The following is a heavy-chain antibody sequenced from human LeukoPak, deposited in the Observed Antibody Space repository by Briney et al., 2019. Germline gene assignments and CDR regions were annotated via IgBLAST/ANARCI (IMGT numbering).Heavy chain of an antibody. CDR3: ARRSGYSSSWYSFAQFDY. Sequence: GESLKISCKGSGCSFTSYWIGWVRQMPGKGLEWMGIIYPGDSDTRYSPSFQGQVTISADKSISTAYLQWSSLKASDTAMYYCARRSGYSSSWYSFAQFDYWGQGTLVTVSS. D-gene: IGHD6-13*01. V-gene: IGHV5-51*01. CDR2: IYPGDSDT. J-gene: IGHJ4*02. CDR1: GCSFTSYW.